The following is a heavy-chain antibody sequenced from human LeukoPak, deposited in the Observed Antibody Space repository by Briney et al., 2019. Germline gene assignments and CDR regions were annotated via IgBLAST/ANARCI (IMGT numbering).Heavy chain of an antibody. D-gene: IGHD3-9*01. J-gene: IGHJ3*02. CDR2: IYYSGST. Sequence: TLSLTCTVPGGSISSGGYYWRWIRQHPGKGLEWIGYIYYSGSTYYNPSLKSRVTISVDTSKNQFSLKLSSVTAADTAVYYCARARGTHYDILTGYYSGGAFDIWGQGTMVTVSS. V-gene: IGHV4-31*03. CDR3: ARARGTHYDILTGYYSGGAFDI. CDR1: GGSISSGGYY.